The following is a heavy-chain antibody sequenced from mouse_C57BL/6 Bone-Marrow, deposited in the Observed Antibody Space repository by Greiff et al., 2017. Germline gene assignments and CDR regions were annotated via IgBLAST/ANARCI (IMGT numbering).Heavy chain of an antibody. V-gene: IGHV1-55*01. CDR3: ARWLLLYWYFDV. D-gene: IGHD2-3*01. J-gene: IGHJ1*03. CDR1: GYTFTSYW. CDR2: IYPGSGST. Sequence: QVQLQQPGAELVKPGASVKMSCKASGYTFTSYWITWVKQRPGQGLEWIGDIYPGSGSTNYNEKFKSKATLTVDTSSSPAYMQRSSLTSEDSAVYYCARWLLLYWYFDVWGTGTTVTVSS.